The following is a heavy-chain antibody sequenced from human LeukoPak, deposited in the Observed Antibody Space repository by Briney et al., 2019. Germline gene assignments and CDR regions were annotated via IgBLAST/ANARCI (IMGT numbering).Heavy chain of an antibody. CDR3: AREGYGDYSWFDP. Sequence: SVKVSCKASGGTFSSYAISWVRQAPGQGLEWMGGIIPIFGTANYAQKFQGRVTITADESTSTAYMELSSLRSEDTAVHYCAREGYGDYSWFDPWGQGTLVTVSS. CDR2: IIPIFGTA. J-gene: IGHJ5*02. V-gene: IGHV1-69*13. CDR1: GGTFSSYA. D-gene: IGHD4-17*01.